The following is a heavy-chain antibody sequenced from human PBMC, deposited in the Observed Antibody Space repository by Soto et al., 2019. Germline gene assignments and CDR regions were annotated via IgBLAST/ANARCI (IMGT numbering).Heavy chain of an antibody. CDR2: INPSGGST. D-gene: IGHD2-8*01. J-gene: IGHJ6*03. V-gene: IGHV1-46*03. CDR3: ARDQNSCTNGVCYTPYYYYYYMDV. Sequence: ASVKVSCKASGYTFTSYYRHWVRQAPGQGLEWMGIINPSGGSTSYAQKFQGRVTMTRDTSTSTVYMELSSLRSEDTAVYYCARDQNSCTNGVCYTPYYYYYYMDVRGKGTTLTVSS. CDR1: GYTFTSYY.